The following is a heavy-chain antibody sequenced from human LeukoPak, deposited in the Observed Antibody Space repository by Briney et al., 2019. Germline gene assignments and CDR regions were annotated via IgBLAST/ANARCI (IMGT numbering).Heavy chain of an antibody. D-gene: IGHD3-10*01. Sequence: SVKVSCKASGGTFSSYAISWVRQAPGQGLEWMGGIIPIFGTANYAQKFQGRVTITADESTSTAYMGLSSLRSEDTAVYYCARDRGLGRAFDIWGQGTMVTVSS. J-gene: IGHJ3*02. CDR1: GGTFSSYA. CDR3: ARDRGLGRAFDI. V-gene: IGHV1-69*13. CDR2: IIPIFGTA.